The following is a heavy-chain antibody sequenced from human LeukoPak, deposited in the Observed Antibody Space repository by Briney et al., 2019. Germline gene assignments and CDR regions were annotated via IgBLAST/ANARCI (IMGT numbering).Heavy chain of an antibody. Sequence: SETLSLTCAVYGGSFSGYYWSWIRQPPGKGLEWIGEINHRGSTNYNPSLKSRVTISVDTSKNQFSLKLSSVTAADTAVYYCAMRVGATNTLDYWGQGTLVTVSS. CDR3: AMRVGATNTLDY. D-gene: IGHD1-26*01. V-gene: IGHV4-34*01. J-gene: IGHJ4*02. CDR2: INHRGST. CDR1: GGSFSGYY.